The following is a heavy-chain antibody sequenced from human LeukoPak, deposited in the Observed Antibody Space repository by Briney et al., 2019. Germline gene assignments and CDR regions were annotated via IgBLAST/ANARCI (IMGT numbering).Heavy chain of an antibody. CDR2: IYYSGIT. V-gene: IGHV4-59*01. J-gene: IGHJ5*02. CDR3: ARAYHGSGSFSLLFDP. D-gene: IGHD3-10*01. CDR1: GGSISSNY. Sequence: SETLSLTCTVSGGSISSNYWSWVRQPPGKGLEWIGYIYYSGITNNNPSLKSRVTMSVDTSKNQFSLKLSSLTAADTAVYYCARAYHGSGSFSLLFDPWGQGTLVTVSS.